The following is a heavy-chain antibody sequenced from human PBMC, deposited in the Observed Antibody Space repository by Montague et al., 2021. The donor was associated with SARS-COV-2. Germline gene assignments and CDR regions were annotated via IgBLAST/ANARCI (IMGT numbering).Heavy chain of an antibody. CDR3: ARDIAVAGLFDY. Sequence: SETLSLTCAVYGGSFSEFYWTWIRQPPGKGLEWIGEIDHSGKITNYNPSLKSRVTVSVETSKNQFSLRLSSVTAADTAVYYCARDIAVAGLFDYWGQGTLVTVSS. CDR2: IDHSGKIT. CDR1: GGSFSEFY. D-gene: IGHD6-19*01. V-gene: IGHV4-34*01. J-gene: IGHJ4*02.